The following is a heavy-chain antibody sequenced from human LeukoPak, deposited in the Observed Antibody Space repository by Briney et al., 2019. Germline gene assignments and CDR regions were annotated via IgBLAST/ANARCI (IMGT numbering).Heavy chain of an antibody. D-gene: IGHD3-10*01. V-gene: IGHV4-59*08. CDR2: IYYSGST. CDR3: ARHVAYYYGSGSYSPLNWFDP. Sequence: SETLSLTCTVSGGSISSYYWSWIRQPPGKGLEWIGYIYYSGSTNYNPSLKSRVTISVDTSKNQFSLKLSSVTAADTAVYYCARHVAYYYGSGSYSPLNWFDPWGQGTLVTVSS. J-gene: IGHJ5*02. CDR1: GGSISSYY.